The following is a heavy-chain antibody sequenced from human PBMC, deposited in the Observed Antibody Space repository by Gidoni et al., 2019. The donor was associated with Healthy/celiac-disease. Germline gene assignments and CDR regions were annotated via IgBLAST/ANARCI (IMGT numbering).Heavy chain of an antibody. V-gene: IGHV3-21*01. J-gene: IGHJ6*02. Sequence: EVQLVESGGGLVKPGGSLSLSCAASVFTLRSYSMNWVSKAPGKGLEGGSSMSSSSSYRYYADAVKGRFTISRDNAKNSLYLQMNSLRAEDTAVYYCARGGAIYDSSGYPQGDVWGQGTTVTVSS. D-gene: IGHD3-22*01. CDR3: ARGGAIYDSSGYPQGDV. CDR1: VFTLRSYS. CDR2: MSSSSSYR.